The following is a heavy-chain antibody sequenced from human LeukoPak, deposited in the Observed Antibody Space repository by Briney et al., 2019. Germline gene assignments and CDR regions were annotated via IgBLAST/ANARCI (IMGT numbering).Heavy chain of an antibody. CDR3: AKDRVAGTRAFDI. CDR1: GFTFSTNA. CDR2: ITGSDIRT. V-gene: IGHV3-23*01. J-gene: IGHJ3*02. Sequence: PGGSLRLSCAASGFTFSTNAMSWVRQAPGKGLEWVSGITGSDIRTYNADSAKGRFTITRDNSKSALYLQMNNLRAEDTAVYYCAKDRVAGTRAFDIWGQGTMVTVSS. D-gene: IGHD6-19*01.